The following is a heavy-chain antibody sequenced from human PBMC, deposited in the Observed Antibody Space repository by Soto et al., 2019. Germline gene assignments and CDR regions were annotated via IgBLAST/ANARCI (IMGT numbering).Heavy chain of an antibody. CDR3: ARDHLILPAHDFFYGSDV. CDR2: IPQDGVDG. Sequence: GGSLRLSCEVSGFTFSMYSMSWVRQSPGKGLEWVAKIPQDGVDGHYADSVKGRFTISRDNGKNSLYLQLNNLRAEDTAVYYCARDHLILPAHDFFYGSDVWGRGATVTVSS. CDR1: GFTFSMYS. J-gene: IGHJ6*02. V-gene: IGHV3-7*03. D-gene: IGHD2-21*02.